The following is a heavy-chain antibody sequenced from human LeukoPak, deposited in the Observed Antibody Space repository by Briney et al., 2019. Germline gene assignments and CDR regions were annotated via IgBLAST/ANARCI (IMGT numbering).Heavy chain of an antibody. J-gene: IGHJ5*02. V-gene: IGHV1-8*03. CDR1: GYTFANYD. CDR2: MNPNSGNT. CDR3: ARHQAIHVWFDP. Sequence: ASVKVSCKASGYTFANYDINWVRQATGQGLEWMGWMNPNSGNTGYAQKFQGRVTITRNTSISTANMELSSLRSEDTAVYYCARHQAIHVWFDPWGQGTLVTVSS.